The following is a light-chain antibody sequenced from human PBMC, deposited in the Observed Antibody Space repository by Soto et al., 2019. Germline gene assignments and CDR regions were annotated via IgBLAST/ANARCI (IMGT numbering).Light chain of an antibody. CDR3: QQFNSYSPWT. Sequence: DIQMTQSPSTLSASVGDRVTITCRASQSISSWLAWYQQKPGKAPKLLISMASTLESGVPSRFSGSGSGTEFTLTISSLQPDDFATHYCQQFNSYSPWTFGQGTKVQIK. CDR1: QSISSW. V-gene: IGKV1-5*03. CDR2: MAS. J-gene: IGKJ1*01.